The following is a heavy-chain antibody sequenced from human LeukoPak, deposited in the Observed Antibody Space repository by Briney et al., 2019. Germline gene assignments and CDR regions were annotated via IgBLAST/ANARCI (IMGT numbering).Heavy chain of an antibody. CDR1: GFTFSSYS. CDR2: ISSGSSYI. CDR3: ARVSMLFSYYYYMDV. Sequence: SGGSLRLSCAASGFTFSSYSMNWVRQAPGKGLEWVSSISSGSSYIYYADSVKGRFTISRDNAKNSLYLQMNSLRAEDTAVYYCARVSMLFSYYYYMDVWGKGTTVTVSS. D-gene: IGHD3-10*02. J-gene: IGHJ6*03. V-gene: IGHV3-21*01.